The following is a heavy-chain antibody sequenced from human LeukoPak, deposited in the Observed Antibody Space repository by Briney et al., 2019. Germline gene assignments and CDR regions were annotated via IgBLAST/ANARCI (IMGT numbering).Heavy chain of an antibody. CDR2: ISDNGGTT. CDR3: AKALLCGAGTYYRNYFDY. J-gene: IGHJ4*02. Sequence: GGSLRLSCAASGFTFSTCAMSWVRQAPGKGLEWVSIISDNGGTTDYADSVKGRFTIARDNSKNALFLQMNSLTAEDTAVYYCAKALLCGAGTYYRNYFDYRGQGILVTVSS. CDR1: GFTFSTCA. D-gene: IGHD3-10*01. V-gene: IGHV3-23*01.